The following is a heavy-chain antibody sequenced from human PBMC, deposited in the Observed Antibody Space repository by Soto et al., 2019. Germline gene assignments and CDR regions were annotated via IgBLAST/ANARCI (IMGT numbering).Heavy chain of an antibody. V-gene: IGHV3-74*01. J-gene: IGHJ5*02. CDR3: AKSNWFDP. CDR2: IDSDGSST. CDR1: GFTFSDYW. Sequence: EVQLVESGGGLVQPGGSLRLSCAASGFTFSDYWMNWVRQAPGKGLVWVSRIDSDGSSTGYAGSVKGRFTISRDNAKNTLYLQMNSLRAEDTAVYYCAKSNWFDPWGQGTLVTVSS.